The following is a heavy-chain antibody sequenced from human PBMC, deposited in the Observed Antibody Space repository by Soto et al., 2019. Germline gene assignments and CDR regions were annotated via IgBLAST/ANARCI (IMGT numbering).Heavy chain of an antibody. CDR2: ISAYNGNT. V-gene: IGHV1-18*04. Sequence: ASVKVSCKASGYTFTSYGISWVRQAPGQGLEWMGWISAYNGNTNYAQKLQGRVTMTPDTSTSTAYMELRSLRSDDTAVYYCARGLLDYVLGSYRPRGYNWFDPWGQGTLVTVSS. CDR1: GYTFTSYG. J-gene: IGHJ5*02. D-gene: IGHD3-16*02. CDR3: ARGLLDYVLGSYRPRGYNWFDP.